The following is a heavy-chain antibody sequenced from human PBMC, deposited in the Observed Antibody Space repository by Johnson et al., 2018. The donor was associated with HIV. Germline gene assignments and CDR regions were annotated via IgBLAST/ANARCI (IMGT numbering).Heavy chain of an antibody. V-gene: IGHV3-30*02. J-gene: IGHJ3*02. CDR2: IRYDGSNK. CDR3: AKDLRGYTWDAFDI. D-gene: IGHD5-24*01. Sequence: QVQLVESGGGVVQPGRSLRLSCAASGFTFSSYGMHWVRQAPGKGLEWVAFIRYDGSNKYYADSVKGRFTISRDNSKNTLYLQMNSLRAEDTAVYYCAKDLRGYTWDAFDIWGQGTMGTVSS. CDR1: GFTFSSYG.